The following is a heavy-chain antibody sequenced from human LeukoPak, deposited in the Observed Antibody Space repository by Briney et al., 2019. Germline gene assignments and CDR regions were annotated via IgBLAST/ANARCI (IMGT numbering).Heavy chain of an antibody. CDR1: GYTFTGYY. J-gene: IGHJ6*03. Sequence: ASVKVSCKASGYTFTGYYMHWVRQALGQGLEWMGRINPNSGGTNYAQKFQGRVTMTRDTSISTAYMEVSRLRSDDTAVYYCARDGVTIFGVLVHYYYYYYMDVWGKGTTVTVS. D-gene: IGHD3-3*01. CDR2: INPNSGGT. CDR3: ARDGVTIFGVLVHYYYYYYMDV. V-gene: IGHV1-2*06.